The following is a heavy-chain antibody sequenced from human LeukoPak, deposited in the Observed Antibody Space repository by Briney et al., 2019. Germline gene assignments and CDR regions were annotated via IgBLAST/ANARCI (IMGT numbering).Heavy chain of an antibody. V-gene: IGHV4-34*01. D-gene: IGHD6-19*01. Sequence: TSETLSLTCAVYGVSFSGYYWSWIRQPPGKGLEWIGEINHSGSTNYNPSLKSRGTISVDTSKNQFSLKLSSVSAADTAVYYCARRRYSSGWYPYFDYWGQGTLVTVSS. CDR2: INHSGST. CDR3: ARRRYSSGWYPYFDY. J-gene: IGHJ4*02. CDR1: GVSFSGYY.